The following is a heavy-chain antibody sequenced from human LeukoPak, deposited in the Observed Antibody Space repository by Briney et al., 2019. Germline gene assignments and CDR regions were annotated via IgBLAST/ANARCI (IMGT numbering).Heavy chain of an antibody. CDR2: SYYSGST. J-gene: IGHJ3*02. Sequence: SETLSLTCTLSGGSISNYYWSWIRQPPGKGLEWIGYSYYSGSTNYNPSLKSRVTISVDTSKSQFSLKLSSVTAADTAVYYCARGRSSITIFGVAPDAFDIWGQGTMVTVSS. D-gene: IGHD3-3*01. CDR3: ARGRSSITIFGVAPDAFDI. V-gene: IGHV4-59*01. CDR1: GGSISNYY.